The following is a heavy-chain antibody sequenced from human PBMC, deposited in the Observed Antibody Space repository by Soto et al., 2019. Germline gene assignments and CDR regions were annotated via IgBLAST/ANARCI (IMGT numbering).Heavy chain of an antibody. CDR1: GDSISSGVHY. CDR3: ARAPYYYGSSAYMFDP. Sequence: SETLSLTCTVSGDSISSGVHYWSWIRQHPGKGLEWIGYIYYSGTTYYNPSLKSRVTMSVDTSENQFSLKLYSVTAADEAVYYCARAPYYYGSSAYMFDPWGQGTLVTVSS. D-gene: IGHD3-22*01. J-gene: IGHJ5*02. V-gene: IGHV4-31*03. CDR2: IYYSGTT.